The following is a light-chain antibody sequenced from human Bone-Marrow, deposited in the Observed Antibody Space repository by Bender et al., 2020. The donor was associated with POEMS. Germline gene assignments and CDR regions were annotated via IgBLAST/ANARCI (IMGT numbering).Light chain of an antibody. CDR1: SSDIGGYNF. CDR2: EVT. V-gene: IGLV2-23*02. Sequence: HSALTQPPSAVGSPGQSVTISCTGTSSDIGGYNFVSWYQQHPGKAPKLMIYEVTRRPSGVSTRFSGSKSGNTASLTISGLQAGDEADYYCCSYAGNSAWVFGGGTKLTVL. CDR3: CSYAGNSAWV. J-gene: IGLJ3*02.